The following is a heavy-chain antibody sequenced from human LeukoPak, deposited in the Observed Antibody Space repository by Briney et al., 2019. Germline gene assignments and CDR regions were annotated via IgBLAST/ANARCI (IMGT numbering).Heavy chain of an antibody. Sequence: PGGSLRLSCAASGFTFSSYTMNWVRQAPGKGLEWVSSISSSSSSIYYADSVKGRFTISRDNAKNSLYLQMNSLRAEDTAVYYCARNGDITMVRGVILHYYYYGMDVWGQGTTVTVSS. D-gene: IGHD3-10*01. J-gene: IGHJ6*02. CDR1: GFTFSSYT. CDR3: ARNGDITMVRGVILHYYYYGMDV. V-gene: IGHV3-21*01. CDR2: ISSSSSSI.